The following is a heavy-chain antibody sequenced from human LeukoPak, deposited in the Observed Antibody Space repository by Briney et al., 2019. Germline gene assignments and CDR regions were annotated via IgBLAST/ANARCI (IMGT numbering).Heavy chain of an antibody. CDR2: INQDGSDK. Sequence: GGSLRLSCADSGFNFTKYWMTWVRQAPGKGLEWVANINQDGSDKYYVDSVEGRFTISRDTAKNSLYLQMSSLRAEDTAVFYCARINFGAFDIWGQGTMVTVSS. V-gene: IGHV3-7*01. J-gene: IGHJ3*02. CDR1: GFNFTKYW. CDR3: ARINFGAFDI. D-gene: IGHD3-10*01.